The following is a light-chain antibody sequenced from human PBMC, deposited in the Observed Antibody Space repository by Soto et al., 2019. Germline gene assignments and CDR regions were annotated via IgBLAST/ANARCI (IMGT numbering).Light chain of an antibody. V-gene: IGKV1-33*01. Sequence: DIQMTQSPSSLSASVGDRVTITCQASQDISNYLNWYQQKPGKAPKLLIYDAANLEKGVPSRFSGSGSGTDFTFTISSLQPEDIATYYCQQYDNLPRTFGQGTKVEIK. CDR2: DAA. CDR1: QDISNY. CDR3: QQYDNLPRT. J-gene: IGKJ1*01.